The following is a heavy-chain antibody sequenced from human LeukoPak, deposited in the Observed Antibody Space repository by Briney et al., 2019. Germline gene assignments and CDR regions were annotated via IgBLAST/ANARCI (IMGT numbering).Heavy chain of an antibody. CDR3: SRHLFPIMVRGVIPIFDY. V-gene: IGHV4-39*01. D-gene: IGHD3-10*01. J-gene: IGHJ4*02. CDR2: IYSNGGT. CDR1: GGSIRSSRYY. Sequence: PSETLSLTCTVSGGSIRSSRYYWGWIRQPPGKGLEWIGSIYSNGGTYYNPSLRSRVTMSVDTSKNQFSLKLTSVTAAETAVYYCSRHLFPIMVRGVIPIFDYWGQGTLVTVSS.